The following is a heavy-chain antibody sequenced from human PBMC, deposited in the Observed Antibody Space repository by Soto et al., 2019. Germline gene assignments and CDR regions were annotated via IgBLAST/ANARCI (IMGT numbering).Heavy chain of an antibody. J-gene: IGHJ6*02. V-gene: IGHV4-30-2*01. Sequence: SETLSLTCAVSGGSISSGGYSWSWIRQPPGKGLEWIGYIYHSGSTYYNPSLKSRVTISVDRSKNQFSLKLSSVTAADTAVYYCSRDRGFQGVMDVCGQGSTVPVSS. CDR2: IYHSGST. CDR3: SRDRGFQGVMDV. CDR1: GGSISSGGYS.